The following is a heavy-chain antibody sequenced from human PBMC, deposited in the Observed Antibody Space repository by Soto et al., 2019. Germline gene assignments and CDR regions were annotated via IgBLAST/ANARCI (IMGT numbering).Heavy chain of an antibody. Sequence: SETLSLTCTVSGGSVSSGSYYWSWIRQPPGKGLEWIGYIYYSGSTNYNPSLKSRVTISVDTSKNQFSLKLSSVTAADTAVYYCARDSGYDRHNWFDPWGQGTLVTVSS. CDR3: ARDSGYDRHNWFDP. CDR1: GGSVSSGSYY. V-gene: IGHV4-61*01. D-gene: IGHD5-12*01. CDR2: IYYSGST. J-gene: IGHJ5*02.